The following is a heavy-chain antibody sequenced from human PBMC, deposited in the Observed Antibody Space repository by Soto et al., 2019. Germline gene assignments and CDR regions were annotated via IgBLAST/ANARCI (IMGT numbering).Heavy chain of an antibody. Sequence: VASVKVSCKASGGTFSSYAISWVRQAPGQGLEWMGGISPIFGTANYAQKFPGRVTITADESTSTAHMELSSLRAEDAAVYYCASTGRGRTHVYYGMDVWGQGTTVAIS. CDR3: ASTGRGRTHVYYGMDV. CDR1: GGTFSSYA. CDR2: ISPIFGTA. J-gene: IGHJ6*02. V-gene: IGHV1-69*13.